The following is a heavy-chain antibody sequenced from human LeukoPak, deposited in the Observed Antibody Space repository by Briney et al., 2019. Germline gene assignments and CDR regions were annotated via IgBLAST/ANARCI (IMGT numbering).Heavy chain of an antibody. CDR3: VTKEPSTSGWSY. CDR2: IKEDGSGK. J-gene: IGHJ4*02. V-gene: IGHV3-7*01. CDR1: GFTFNRDW. D-gene: IGHD6-19*01. Sequence: GGSLRLSCTASGFTFNRDWTAWVRQAPGKGLEWVANIKEDGSGKNYVDSVKGRFTISRDNAENSMYLQMNDLRAEDTGVYYCVTKEPSTSGWSYWGQGTLVTVSS.